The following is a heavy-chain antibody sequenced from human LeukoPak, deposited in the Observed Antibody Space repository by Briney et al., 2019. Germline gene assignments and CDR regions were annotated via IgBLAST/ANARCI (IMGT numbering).Heavy chain of an antibody. Sequence: TGGSLRLSCAASGFTFSNAWMSWVRQAPGKGLEWVGRTKSKTDGGTTGYAAPVKGRFTISRDDSKNTLYLQMNSLKTEDTAVYYCTTTYYYGSGSYYTLRLVDYWGQGTLVTVSS. CDR1: GFTFSNAW. CDR2: TKSKTDGGTT. D-gene: IGHD3-10*01. V-gene: IGHV3-15*01. CDR3: TTTYYYGSGSYYTLRLVDY. J-gene: IGHJ4*02.